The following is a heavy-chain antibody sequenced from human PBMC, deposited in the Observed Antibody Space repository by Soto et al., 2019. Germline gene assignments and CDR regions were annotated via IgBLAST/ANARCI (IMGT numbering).Heavy chain of an antibody. CDR3: ARGSYCSTSSCYQPYTGFDP. CDR1: GDSIGGVGY. J-gene: IGHJ5*02. CDR2: ISSSGST. D-gene: IGHD2-2*01. V-gene: IGHV4-31*03. Sequence: NPXETLSLTCTVSGDSIGGVGYWSWIRQFPGRGLEWIGCISSSGSTNYNLSLKSRVTISVDTSKNQFSLKLSSVTAADTAVYYCARGSYCSTSSCYQPYTGFDPWGQGTLVTVSS.